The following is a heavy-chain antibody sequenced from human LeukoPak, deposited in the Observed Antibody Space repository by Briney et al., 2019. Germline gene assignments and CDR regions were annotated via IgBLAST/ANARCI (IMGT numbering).Heavy chain of an antibody. CDR2: IIPILGIA. CDR1: GGTFSSYA. CDR3: ARDYYYDSMVGSGFY. Sequence: GASVKVSCKASGGTFSSYAISWVRQAPGQGLEWMGRIIPILGIANYAQKFQGRVTITADKSTSTAYMELSSLRSEDTAVYYCARDYYYDSMVGSGFYWGQGTLVTVSS. V-gene: IGHV1-69*04. D-gene: IGHD3-22*01. J-gene: IGHJ4*02.